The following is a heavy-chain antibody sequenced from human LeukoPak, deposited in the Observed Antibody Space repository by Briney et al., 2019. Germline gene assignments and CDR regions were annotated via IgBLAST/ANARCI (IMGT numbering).Heavy chain of an antibody. CDR2: IYPGDSDT. D-gene: IGHD4-17*01. Sequence: GESLKISCKGSGYSFTSYWIGWVRQMPGKGLDWMGIIYPGDSDTRYSPSFQGQVTISADKSISTAYLQWSGLKASDTAIYYCARFPPNYGDYPFDYWGQGTLVTVSS. V-gene: IGHV5-51*01. J-gene: IGHJ4*02. CDR1: GYSFTSYW. CDR3: ARFPPNYGDYPFDY.